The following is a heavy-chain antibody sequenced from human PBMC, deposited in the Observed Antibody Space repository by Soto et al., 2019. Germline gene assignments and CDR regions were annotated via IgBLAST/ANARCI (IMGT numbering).Heavy chain of an antibody. CDR3: ARDAISGGDGYPLPDFDY. V-gene: IGHV3-21*01. Sequence: EVQLVESGGGLVKPGGSLRLSCAASGFTFSSYSMNWVRQAPGKGLEWVSSISSSSSYIYYADSVKGRFTISRDNAKNSLYLQMNSLRAEDTAVYYCARDAISGGDGYPLPDFDYWGQGTLVTVSS. D-gene: IGHD2-21*01. CDR1: GFTFSSYS. J-gene: IGHJ4*02. CDR2: ISSSSSYI.